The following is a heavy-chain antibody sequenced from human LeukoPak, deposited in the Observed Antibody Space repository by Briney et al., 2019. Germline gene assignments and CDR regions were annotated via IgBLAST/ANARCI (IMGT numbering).Heavy chain of an antibody. V-gene: IGHV3-48*03. Sequence: PGGSLRLSCAASGFIFSRFDMKWVRRAPGKGLEWVSYISSSGSTTYYADSVKGRFTISRDDAKNSLYLQMSSLRPEDTAVYYCARYNNGLYYFDYWGQGTLVTVSS. CDR1: GFIFSRFD. D-gene: IGHD6-19*01. CDR3: ARYNNGLYYFDY. J-gene: IGHJ4*02. CDR2: ISSSGSTT.